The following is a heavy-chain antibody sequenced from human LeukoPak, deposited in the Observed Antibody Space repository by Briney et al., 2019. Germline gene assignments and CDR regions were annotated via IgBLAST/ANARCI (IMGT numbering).Heavy chain of an antibody. CDR2: ISGNGGTI. V-gene: IGHV3-11*04. CDR3: ARDPYYYASGN. Sequence: GGSLRLSCAASGFTFSDYYMTWIRQAPGKGPEWVSYISGNGGTIYYADSVRGRFTVSRDNAKNSLYLQMNSLRVEDTAVYYCARDPYYYASGNWGQGTLVTVSS. J-gene: IGHJ4*02. CDR1: GFTFSDYY. D-gene: IGHD3-10*01.